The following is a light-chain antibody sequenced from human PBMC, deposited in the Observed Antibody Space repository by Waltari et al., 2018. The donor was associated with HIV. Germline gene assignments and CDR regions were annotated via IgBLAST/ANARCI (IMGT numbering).Light chain of an antibody. Sequence: DIQMTQSPSSLSASVGDRVTITCQASQDISNYLNWYQQKPGKAPKVLIYDASTLETGVPSRFSGSGSGTDFTFTITSLQPEDFATYYCQQHDNFPLTFGGGTKVDIE. CDR3: QQHDNFPLT. V-gene: IGKV1-33*01. CDR2: DAS. J-gene: IGKJ4*01. CDR1: QDISNY.